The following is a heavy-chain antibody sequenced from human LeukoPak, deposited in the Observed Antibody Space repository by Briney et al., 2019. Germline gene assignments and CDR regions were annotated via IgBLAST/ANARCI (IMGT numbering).Heavy chain of an antibody. CDR1: GFTFTMFS. D-gene: IGHD6-19*01. CDR2: IKSKPSGGTI. CDR3: SKDLPYTGGWALNY. J-gene: IGHJ4*02. Sequence: PGGSLRLSCAASGFTFTMFSMTWVRQAPGKGLEWIGRIKSKPSGGTIDYAPPLKGRFTISRDDSKNTLYLQMNSLKTEDTAVYYCSKDLPYTGGWALNYWGQGTLVTVSS. V-gene: IGHV3-15*01.